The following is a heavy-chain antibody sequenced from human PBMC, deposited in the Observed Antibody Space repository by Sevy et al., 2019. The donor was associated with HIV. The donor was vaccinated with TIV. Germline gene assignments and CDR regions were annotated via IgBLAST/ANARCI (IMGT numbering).Heavy chain of an antibody. CDR1: GLTFSSHA. CDR2: ISSAGSNK. J-gene: IGHJ4*02. V-gene: IGHV3-30-3*01. D-gene: IGHD6-13*01. CDR3: TRDAGYSMAWSPSDY. Sequence: GGSLRLSCAASGLTFSSHAMHWVRQAPGKGLEWVAVISSAGSNKYYEDSGKGRFNISRDNPKNTLYLQMNSLRPEDTAVYYCTRDAGYSMAWSPSDYWGQGTLVTVSS.